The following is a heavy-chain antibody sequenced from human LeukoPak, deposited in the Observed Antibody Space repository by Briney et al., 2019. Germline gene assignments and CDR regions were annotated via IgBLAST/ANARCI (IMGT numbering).Heavy chain of an antibody. D-gene: IGHD3-10*01. CDR1: GFTFSDYY. CDR2: ISSSGSTI. CDR3: ARDLSLLWFGEGEIIDY. J-gene: IGHJ4*02. Sequence: GGSLRLSCAASGFTFSDYYMSWIRQAPGKGLVWVSYISSSGSTIYYADSVKGRFTISRDNAKNSLYLQMNSLRAEDTAVYYCARDLSLLWFGEGEIIDYWGQGTLVTVSS. V-gene: IGHV3-11*01.